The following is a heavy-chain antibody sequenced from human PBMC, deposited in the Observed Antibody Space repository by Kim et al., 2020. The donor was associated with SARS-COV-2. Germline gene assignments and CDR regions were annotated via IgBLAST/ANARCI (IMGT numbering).Heavy chain of an antibody. V-gene: IGHV1-69*13. D-gene: IGHD3-16*01. CDR3: AREPRSGGATHY. Sequence: SVKVSCKASGGTFSSYAISWVRQAPGQGLEWMGGIIPIFGTANYAQKFQGRVTITADESTSTAYMELSSLRSEDTAVYYCAREPRSGGATHYWGQGTLVTVSS. CDR2: IIPIFGTA. J-gene: IGHJ4*02. CDR1: GGTFSSYA.